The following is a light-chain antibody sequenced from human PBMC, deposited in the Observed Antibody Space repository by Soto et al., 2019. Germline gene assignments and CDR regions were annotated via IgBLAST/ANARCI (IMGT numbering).Light chain of an antibody. Sequence: QSVLTQPASVSWSPGQSITISCTGTSSDVGGYNFVSWFQQHPGKAPKLMIYEVSNRPSGVSNRFSGSKSGNTASLTIPGLQAEDEADYYCSSYTSSSTHNYVFGTGTKVTVL. CDR3: SSYTSSSTHNYV. CDR2: EVS. V-gene: IGLV2-14*01. CDR1: SSDVGGYNF. J-gene: IGLJ1*01.